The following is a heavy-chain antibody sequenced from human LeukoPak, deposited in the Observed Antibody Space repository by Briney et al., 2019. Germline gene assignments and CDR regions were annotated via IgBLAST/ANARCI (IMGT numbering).Heavy chain of an antibody. J-gene: IGHJ5*02. CDR2: IYFSRRT. V-gene: IGHV4-39*01. CDR1: GGSISSYGYY. Sequence: PSETLSLTCTVSGGSISSYGYYWGWIRQPPGKGLEWIATIYFSRRTFYNSSLKSRVTISVDTSKNQFSVKLTSLTAADTAVYYCARITNYEGPYSWFDPWGQGTLVTVSS. CDR3: ARITNYEGPYSWFDP. D-gene: IGHD4/OR15-4a*01.